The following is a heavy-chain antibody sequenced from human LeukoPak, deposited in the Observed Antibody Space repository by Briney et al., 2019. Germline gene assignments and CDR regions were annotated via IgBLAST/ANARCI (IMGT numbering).Heavy chain of an antibody. V-gene: IGHV4-39*01. CDR3: ARGIGQLAAGWFDP. CDR2: IYYSAST. Sequence: SETLSLTCTVSGGSISSSSYYWGWIRQPPGKGLEWIGSIYYSASTYYNPSLKSRVTISVDTSKNQFSLKLSSVTAADTAVYYCARGIGQLAAGWFDPWGQGTLVTVSS. J-gene: IGHJ5*02. CDR1: GGSISSSSYY. D-gene: IGHD6-6*01.